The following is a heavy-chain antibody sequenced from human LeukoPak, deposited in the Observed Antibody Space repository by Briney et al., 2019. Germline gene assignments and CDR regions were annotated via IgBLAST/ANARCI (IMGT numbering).Heavy chain of an antibody. CDR2: ITAYNGYT. J-gene: IGHJ1*01. CDR3: ARGDCSGGSCYLPEYLQH. CDR1: GDTFISYP. Sequence: ASVKVSCKASGDTFISYPITWVRQAPGQGREWRGWITAYNGYTDYAQMLQGRVTMTTDTSTSTAYMELRSLKSDDTAVYYCARGDCSGGSCYLPEYLQHWGQGTLVTVSS. D-gene: IGHD2-15*01. V-gene: IGHV1-18*01.